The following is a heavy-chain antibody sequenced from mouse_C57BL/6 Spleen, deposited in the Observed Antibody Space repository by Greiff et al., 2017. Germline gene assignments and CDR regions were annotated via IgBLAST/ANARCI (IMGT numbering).Heavy chain of an antibody. CDR1: GYTFTDYE. CDR2: IDPETGGT. V-gene: IGHV1-15*01. Sequence: QVQLQQSGAELVRPGASVTLSCKASGYTFTDYEMHWVKQTPVHGLEWIGAIDPETGGTAYNQKFKGKAILTADKSSSTAYMELRSLTSEDSAVYYCTNLYGSSYEAYWGQGTLVTVSA. D-gene: IGHD1-1*01. CDR3: TNLYGSSYEAY. J-gene: IGHJ3*01.